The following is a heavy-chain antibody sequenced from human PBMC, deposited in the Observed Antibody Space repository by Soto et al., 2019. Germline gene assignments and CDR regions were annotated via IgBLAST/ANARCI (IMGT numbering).Heavy chain of an antibody. CDR3: ARIRWIREYYFDY. Sequence: QVTLKESGPVLVKPTETLTLTCTVSGFSLSNTRMGVSWIRQPPGKALEWLAHIFSNDAKSYGTSLKSRLTISKDTSKSQVVLTVTNMDPVDTATYYCARIRWIREYYFDYWGQGTLVAVSS. J-gene: IGHJ4*02. V-gene: IGHV2-26*01. CDR1: GFSLSNTRMG. CDR2: IFSNDAK. D-gene: IGHD5-18*01.